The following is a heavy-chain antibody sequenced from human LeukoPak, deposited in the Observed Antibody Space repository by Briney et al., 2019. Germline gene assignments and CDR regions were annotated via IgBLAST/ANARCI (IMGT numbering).Heavy chain of an antibody. CDR1: GYSLSELS. Sequence: GASVKVSCKVSGYSLSELSIHWGRQAPGKRLEWMGGFDPEDGETIYAQKFQGRVTMTEDTSTNTAKMELSSLRSDDTAVYYCATGGTYYYGNTSYHTFDYWGQGTLVTVSS. CDR2: FDPEDGET. V-gene: IGHV1-24*01. J-gene: IGHJ4*02. D-gene: IGHD3-10*01. CDR3: ATGGTYYYGNTSYHTFDY.